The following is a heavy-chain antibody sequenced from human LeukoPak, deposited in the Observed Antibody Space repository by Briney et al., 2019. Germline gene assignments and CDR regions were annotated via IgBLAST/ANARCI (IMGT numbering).Heavy chain of an antibody. CDR2: IKTKTDGGTA. CDR1: GFTVRKAL. V-gene: IGHV3-15*01. CDR3: TTYRVSREGHTYFHFYVLDV. Sequence: GGSLTDSLPSSGFTVRKALLSWAGQAPGMGLEWVGRIKTKTDGGTADYAEPVKGRFTISGDDSENTLYLQMNNLKTEDTAVYYCTTYRVSREGHTYFHFYVLDVWGQGTTVTVSS. J-gene: IGHJ6*02. D-gene: IGHD5/OR15-5a*01.